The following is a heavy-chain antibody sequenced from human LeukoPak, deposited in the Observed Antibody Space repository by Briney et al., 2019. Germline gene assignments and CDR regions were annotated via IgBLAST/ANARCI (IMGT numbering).Heavy chain of an antibody. CDR1: GGSISDYY. D-gene: IGHD2-15*01. Sequence: PSETLSLTCTVSGGSISDYYWSWIRQPPGKGLEWIGYTSYTGSTSYNPSLKSRVTISVDTSKNQFSLKLSSVTAADTAVYYCARDGGGWDVWGQGTTVTVSS. CDR2: TSYTGST. CDR3: ARDGGGWDV. V-gene: IGHV4-59*01. J-gene: IGHJ6*02.